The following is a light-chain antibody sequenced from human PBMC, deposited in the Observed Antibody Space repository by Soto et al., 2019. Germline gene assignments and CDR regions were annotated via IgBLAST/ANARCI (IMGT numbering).Light chain of an antibody. CDR2: LDSDGNH. J-gene: IGLJ2*01. CDR1: SGHSRYA. CDR3: QTWGTGIRV. Sequence: QLVLTQSPSASASLGASVKLTCTLSSGHSRYAIAWHQQQPEKGPRYLMKLDSDGNHYKGDGIPDRFSGSSSGAERYLTISSLQSEDEADYYCQTWGTGIRVFGGGTKVTVL. V-gene: IGLV4-69*01.